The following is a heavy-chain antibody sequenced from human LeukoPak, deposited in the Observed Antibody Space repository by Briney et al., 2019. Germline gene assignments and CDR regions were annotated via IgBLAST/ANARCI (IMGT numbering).Heavy chain of an antibody. V-gene: IGHV1-2*02. CDR3: ARDESVVPAAESEGFDY. Sequence: GASVKVSCKASGHTFTGYYMHWVRQAPGQGLEWMGWINPNSGGTNYAQKFQGRVTMTRDTSISTAYMELSRLRSDDTAVYYCARDESVVPAAESEGFDYWGQGTLVTVSS. CDR2: INPNSGGT. D-gene: IGHD2-2*01. CDR1: GHTFTGYY. J-gene: IGHJ4*02.